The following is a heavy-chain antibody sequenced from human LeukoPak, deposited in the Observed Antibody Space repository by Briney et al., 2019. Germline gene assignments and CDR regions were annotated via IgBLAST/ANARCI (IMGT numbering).Heavy chain of an antibody. D-gene: IGHD3-3*01. CDR2: IIPIFGTA. CDR1: GGTFSSYA. Sequence: SVKVSCKASGGTFSSYAISWVRQAPGQGLEWMGRIIPIFGTANYAQKFQGRVTITTDESTSTAYMELSSLRSGDTAVYYCAIDRGDFWSGYYNRTHALYIWGQGTMVTVSS. J-gene: IGHJ3*02. V-gene: IGHV1-69*05. CDR3: AIDRGDFWSGYYNRTHALYI.